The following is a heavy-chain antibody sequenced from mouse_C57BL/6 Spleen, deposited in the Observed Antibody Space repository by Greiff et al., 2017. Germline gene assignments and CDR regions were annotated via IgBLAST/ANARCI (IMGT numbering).Heavy chain of an antibody. CDR3: ARYYGSSYVGAMDY. Sequence: VQLQQSGPELVKPGASVKMSCKASGYTFTDYNMHWVKQSHGKSLEWIGYINPNNGRTSYNQKFKGKATLTVNKSSSTAYMELRSLTSEDSAVYYCARYYGSSYVGAMDYWGQGTSVTVST. D-gene: IGHD1-1*01. J-gene: IGHJ4*01. CDR2: INPNNGRT. CDR1: GYTFTDYN. V-gene: IGHV1-22*01.